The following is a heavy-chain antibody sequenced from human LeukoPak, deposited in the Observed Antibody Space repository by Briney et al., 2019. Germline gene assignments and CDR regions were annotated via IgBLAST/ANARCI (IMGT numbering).Heavy chain of an antibody. Sequence: PGGSLRLSCAASGLTVSSYAMHWVRQAPGKGLEWVAVISYDGSNKYYADSVKGRFTISRDNSKNTLYLQMNSLRAEDTAVYYCAKGIYSSGWSYFDYWGHGTLVTVSS. CDR3: AKGIYSSGWSYFDY. V-gene: IGHV3-30*07. CDR1: GLTVSSYA. J-gene: IGHJ4*01. D-gene: IGHD6-19*01. CDR2: ISYDGSNK.